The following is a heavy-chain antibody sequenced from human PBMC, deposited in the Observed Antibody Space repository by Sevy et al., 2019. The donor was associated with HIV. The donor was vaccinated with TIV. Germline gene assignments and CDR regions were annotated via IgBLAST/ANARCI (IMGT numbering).Heavy chain of an antibody. D-gene: IGHD3-22*01. CDR1: GFTFSNYN. V-gene: IGHV3-21*01. J-gene: IGHJ4*02. Sequence: GGSLRLSCAASGFTFSNYNMNWVRQAPGKGLEWVSSITSSSDYIYDADSVKGRFTISRDNAKNSLYLQMNSLRAEDTAVYYCARDRRTLNYYVSSGYNYYFDYWGQGTLVTVSS. CDR2: ITSSSDYI. CDR3: ARDRRTLNYYVSSGYNYYFDY.